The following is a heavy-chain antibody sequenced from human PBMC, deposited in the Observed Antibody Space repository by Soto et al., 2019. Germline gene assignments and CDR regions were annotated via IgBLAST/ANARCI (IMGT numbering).Heavy chain of an antibody. Sequence: GGSLSLSCVASGFTFSDYWMSWVRQAPGKGLEWVANIKQDGSDKYYVDSVKGRFTISRDNTKNSLYLQMNSLRADDTALYYCARCGISTTWCHWGQGTLVTVSS. CDR1: GFTFSDYW. D-gene: IGHD1-26*01. J-gene: IGHJ4*02. CDR2: IKQDGSDK. V-gene: IGHV3-7*05. CDR3: ARCGISTTWCH.